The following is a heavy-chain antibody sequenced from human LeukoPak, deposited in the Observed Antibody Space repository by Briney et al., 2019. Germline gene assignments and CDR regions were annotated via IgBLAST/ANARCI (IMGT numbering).Heavy chain of an antibody. CDR2: ISSNGGST. D-gene: IGHD4/OR15-4a*01. Sequence: GGSLRLSCSASGFTFSSYAMHWVRQAPGKGLEYVSAISSNGGSTYYADSVKGRFTISRDNSKNTLYLQMSSLRAEDTAVFHCVKGLTIGALDYWGQGTLVTVSS. V-gene: IGHV3-64D*06. CDR3: VKGLTIGALDY. CDR1: GFTFSSYA. J-gene: IGHJ4*02.